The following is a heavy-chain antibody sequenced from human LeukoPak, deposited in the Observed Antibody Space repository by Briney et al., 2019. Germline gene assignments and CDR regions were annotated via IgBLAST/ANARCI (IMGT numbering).Heavy chain of an antibody. V-gene: IGHV3-7*03. D-gene: IGHD3-22*01. J-gene: IGHJ4*02. CDR3: ARAGHDSSGFDY. Sequence: GGSLRLSCAASGFTFNNYWMSWVRQAPGKGLEWVANIKQDGSEKYYVGSVKGRFTISRDNDKNSLYLQMNSLRADDTAVYYCARAGHDSSGFDYWGQGTLVTVSS. CDR1: GFTFNNYW. CDR2: IKQDGSEK.